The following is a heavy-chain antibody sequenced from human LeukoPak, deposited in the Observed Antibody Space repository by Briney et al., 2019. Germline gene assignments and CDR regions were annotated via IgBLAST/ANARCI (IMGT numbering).Heavy chain of an antibody. V-gene: IGHV1-18*01. CDR3: ARDLIPQPSIVRGVIGIDY. D-gene: IGHD3-10*01. J-gene: IGHJ4*02. CDR1: GYTFISYG. CDR2: ISVYNGNT. Sequence: ASVEVSCKASGYTFISYGINWVRQAPGQGLEWMGWISVYNGNTNYAQKVQGRVTMTTDTSTSTAYMEVRSLRPDDTAVYYCARDLIPQPSIVRGVIGIDYWGQGTLVTVSS.